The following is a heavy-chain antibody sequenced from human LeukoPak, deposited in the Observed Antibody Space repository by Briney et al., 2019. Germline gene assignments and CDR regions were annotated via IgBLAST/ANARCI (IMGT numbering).Heavy chain of an antibody. Sequence: SETLSLTCTVSGGSISSSYWSWIRQPPGKGLEWIGYIYNSGSTSYNPSLKSRVTISVDTSKNQFSLKLSSVTAADTAVYYCATSYYYGSGSPRAFDIWGQGTMVTVSS. D-gene: IGHD3-10*01. V-gene: IGHV4-59*08. J-gene: IGHJ3*02. CDR2: IYNSGST. CDR1: GGSISSSY. CDR3: ATSYYYGSGSPRAFDI.